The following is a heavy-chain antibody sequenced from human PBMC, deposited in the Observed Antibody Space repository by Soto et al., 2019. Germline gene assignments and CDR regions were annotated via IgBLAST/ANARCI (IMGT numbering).Heavy chain of an antibody. CDR3: ARDLSNIVVVEDRYFDY. CDR1: GYTFTSYG. CDR2: ISAYNGNT. J-gene: IGHJ4*02. Sequence: GASVKVSCKASGYTFTSYGISWVRQAPGQGLEWMGWISAYNGNTNYAQKLQGRVTMTTDTSTSTAYMELRSLRSDDTAVYYCARDLSNIVVVEDRYFDYWGQGPLVTVCS. D-gene: IGHD2-2*01. V-gene: IGHV1-18*01.